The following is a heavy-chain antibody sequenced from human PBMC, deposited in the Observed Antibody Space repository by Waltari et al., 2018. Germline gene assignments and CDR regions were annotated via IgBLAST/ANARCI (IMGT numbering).Heavy chain of an antibody. CDR2: IYYSGST. V-gene: IGHV4-59*01. CDR3: ASLYWELPGETYYYYMDV. CDR1: GGSISSYY. J-gene: IGHJ6*03. Sequence: QVQLQESGPGLVKPSETLSLTCTVSGGSISSYYWSWIRQPPGKGLEWIGYIYYSGSTNYNPSLKSRVTISVDTSKNQFSLKLSSVTAADTAVYYCASLYWELPGETYYYYMDVWGKGTTVTVSS. D-gene: IGHD1-26*01.